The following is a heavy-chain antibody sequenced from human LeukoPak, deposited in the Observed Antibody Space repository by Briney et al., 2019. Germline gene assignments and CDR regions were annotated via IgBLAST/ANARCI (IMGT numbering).Heavy chain of an antibody. D-gene: IGHD3-22*01. V-gene: IGHV4-34*01. CDR2: INHSGST. CDR1: GGCFSGYY. J-gene: IGHJ4*02. CDR3: ASYGDSSGYSFDY. Sequence: SETLSLTCAVYGGCFSGYYWSWIRQPPGKGLEWIGEINHSGSTNYNPSLKSRVTISVDTSKNQFSLKLSSVTAADTAVYYCASYGDSSGYSFDYWGQKTLVTVSS.